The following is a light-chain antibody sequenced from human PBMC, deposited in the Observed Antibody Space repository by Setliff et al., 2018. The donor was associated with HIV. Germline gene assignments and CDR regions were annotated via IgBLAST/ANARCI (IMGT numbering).Light chain of an antibody. CDR1: SSDVGGYSH. V-gene: IGLV2-14*01. Sequence: QSALTQPASVSGSPGQSITISCTGTSSDVGGYSHVSWYQQHPGKAPKLIIYEVRNRHSGVSNRFSGSKSGNTASLTISGLRADDEADYYCSSYAITNTLPFGTGTKVTV. CDR3: SSYAITNTLP. CDR2: EVR. J-gene: IGLJ1*01.